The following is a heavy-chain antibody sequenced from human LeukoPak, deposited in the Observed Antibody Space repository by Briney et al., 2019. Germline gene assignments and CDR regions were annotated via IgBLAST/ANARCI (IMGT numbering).Heavy chain of an antibody. CDR3: ARGSSWWELLGY. Sequence: ASVKVSCKASGYTFTGYYMHWVRQAPGQGLEWMGWINPNSGGTNYAQKFQGRVTMTRDTSISTAYMELSRLRSEDTAVYYCARGSSWWELLGYWGQGTLVTVSS. J-gene: IGHJ4*02. CDR2: INPNSGGT. V-gene: IGHV1-2*02. CDR1: GYTFTGYY. D-gene: IGHD1-26*01.